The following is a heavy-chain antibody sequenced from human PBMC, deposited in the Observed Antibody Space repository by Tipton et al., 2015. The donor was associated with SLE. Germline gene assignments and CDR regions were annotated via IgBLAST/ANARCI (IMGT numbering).Heavy chain of an antibody. CDR2: INPIGGST. D-gene: IGHD1-26*01. CDR1: GYTFTTYY. V-gene: IGHV1-46*03. CDR3: ARLSPIGVFYGTDA. J-gene: IGHJ6*02. Sequence: QVQLVQSGSELKKPGASVKVSCKASGYTFTTYYLHWVRQAPGQGLEWMGIINPIGGSTSYAQKFQGRVTMTRDTSTSTVYMELSSLRSEDTAVYSCARLSPIGVFYGTDAWGQGTTVTVSS.